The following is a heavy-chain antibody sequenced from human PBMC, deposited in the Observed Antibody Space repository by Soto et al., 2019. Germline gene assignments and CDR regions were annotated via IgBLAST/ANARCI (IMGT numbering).Heavy chain of an antibody. Sequence: QVQLVQSGAEVKKPGASVKVSCQASGYTFTTYYIHWVRQAPGHGLEWMGIINPSDGSTTYAQHFQSRVNMSSDTSTSTVYMELSSLRSEDTAVYSCARANYYDSSGYYATAYFQHWGRGTLVTVSS. CDR3: ARANYYDSSGYYATAYFQH. CDR1: GYTFTTYY. D-gene: IGHD3-22*01. CDR2: INPSDGST. V-gene: IGHV1-46*01. J-gene: IGHJ1*01.